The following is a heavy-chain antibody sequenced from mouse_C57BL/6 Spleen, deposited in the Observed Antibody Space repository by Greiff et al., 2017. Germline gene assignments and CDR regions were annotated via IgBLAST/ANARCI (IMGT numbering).Heavy chain of an antibody. J-gene: IGHJ3*01. CDR1: GYTFTEYT. CDR2: FYPGSGSI. CDR3: ARHEISSNWDGAWFAY. Sequence: VQLQQSGAELVKPGASVKLSCKASGYTFTEYTIHWVKQRSGQGLAWIGWFYPGSGSIKYNEKFKDKATLTADKSSITVYMELSRLTSEDSAVYFCARHEISSNWDGAWFAYWGQGTLVTVSA. D-gene: IGHD4-1*01. V-gene: IGHV1-62-2*01.